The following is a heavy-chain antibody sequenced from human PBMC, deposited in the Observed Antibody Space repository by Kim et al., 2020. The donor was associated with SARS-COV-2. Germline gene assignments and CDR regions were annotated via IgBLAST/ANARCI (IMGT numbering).Heavy chain of an antibody. Sequence: SVKGRFTISRDNAKNSLYLQMNSLRAEDTAVYYCARVGLAYYYGSGSYDYWGQGTLVTVSS. CDR3: ARVGLAYYYGSGSYDY. V-gene: IGHV3-11*06. J-gene: IGHJ4*02. D-gene: IGHD3-10*01.